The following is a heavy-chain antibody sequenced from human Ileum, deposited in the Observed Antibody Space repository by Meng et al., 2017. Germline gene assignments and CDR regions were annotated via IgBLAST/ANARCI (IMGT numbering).Heavy chain of an antibody. CDR2: ISWDGTRT. CDR1: GYGFLDYG. CDR3: AKGQYPGFDLYFDF. J-gene: IGHJ4*02. D-gene: IGHD5-12*01. V-gene: IGHV3-20*04. Sequence: GESLKISCAGYGYGFLDYGMCWVRQVPGKGLEWVSGISWDGTRTGYADSVKGRFTISRDNAKSSLYLEMNSLRDDDTALYYCAKGQYPGFDLYFDFWGQGALVTVSS.